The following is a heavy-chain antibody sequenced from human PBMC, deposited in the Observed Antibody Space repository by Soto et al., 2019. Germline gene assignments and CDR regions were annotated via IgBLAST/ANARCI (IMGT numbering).Heavy chain of an antibody. Sequence: QVQLVQSGAEVKNPGSSVKVSCKASAGTFSSYAISWVRQAPGQGLEWMGRIIPIFGTSNYAQTFQGRVTITADESTRTAHMELSSLRSEDTAVYYWAREVVVTAIQHYYYGMDVWGQGTTVTVSS. CDR2: IIPIFGTS. V-gene: IGHV1-69*01. CDR3: AREVVVTAIQHYYYGMDV. D-gene: IGHD2-21*02. J-gene: IGHJ6*02. CDR1: AGTFSSYA.